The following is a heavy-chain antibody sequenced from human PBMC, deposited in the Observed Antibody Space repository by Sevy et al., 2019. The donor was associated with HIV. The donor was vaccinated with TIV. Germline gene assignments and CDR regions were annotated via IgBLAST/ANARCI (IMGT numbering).Heavy chain of an antibody. J-gene: IGHJ6*02. CDR3: ARDRIAAAGNGARGDYYYYGMDV. CDR1: GFTVSSNY. CDR2: IYSGGST. V-gene: IGHV3-66*01. D-gene: IGHD6-13*01. Sequence: GGSLRLSCAASGFTVSSNYMSWVRQAPGKGLEWVSVIYSGGSTYYADSVKGRFTISRDISKNTLYLQMNSLRAEDTAVYYCARDRIAAAGNGARGDYYYYGMDVWGQGTTVTVSS.